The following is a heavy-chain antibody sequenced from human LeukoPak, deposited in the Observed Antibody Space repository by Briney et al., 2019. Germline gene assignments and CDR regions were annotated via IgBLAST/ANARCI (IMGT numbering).Heavy chain of an antibody. V-gene: IGHV3-23*01. Sequence: GGSLRLSCAASGLTFSRYAMSWVRQAPGKGLEWVSGVSTSGGSTYYADSVKGRFTISRDNSKNTLHLQMNSLRAEDTAIYYCAKQAYDSPRTDFDYWGQGTLVTVSS. CDR2: VSTSGGST. CDR3: AKQAYDSPRTDFDY. CDR1: GLTFSRYA. D-gene: IGHD3-22*01. J-gene: IGHJ4*02.